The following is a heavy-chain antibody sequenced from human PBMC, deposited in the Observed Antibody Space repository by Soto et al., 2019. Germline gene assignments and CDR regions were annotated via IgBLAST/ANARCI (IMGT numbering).Heavy chain of an antibody. CDR1: GGSVSSGSYY. Sequence: SETLSLTCTVSGGSVSSGSYYWSWIRQPPGKGLEWIGYIYYSGSTNYNPSLKSRVTISVDTSKNQFSLKLSSVTAADTAAYYCARDRRGGYSSHTNWFDPWGQGTLVTVSS. CDR2: IYYSGST. J-gene: IGHJ5*02. CDR3: ARDRRGGYSSHTNWFDP. V-gene: IGHV4-61*01. D-gene: IGHD6-13*01.